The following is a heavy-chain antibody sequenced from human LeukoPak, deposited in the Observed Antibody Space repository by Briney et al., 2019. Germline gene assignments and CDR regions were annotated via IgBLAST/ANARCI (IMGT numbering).Heavy chain of an antibody. CDR3: ARGSPLGYSYGDY. CDR2: IIPILGIA. CDR1: GYTFTSYY. V-gene: IGHV1-69*04. D-gene: IGHD5-18*01. J-gene: IGHJ4*02. Sequence: ASVKVSCKASGYTFTSYYMHWVRQAPGQGLEWMGRIIPILGIANYAQKFQGRVTITADKSTSTAYMELSSLRSEDTAVYYCARGSPLGYSYGDYWGQGTLVTVSS.